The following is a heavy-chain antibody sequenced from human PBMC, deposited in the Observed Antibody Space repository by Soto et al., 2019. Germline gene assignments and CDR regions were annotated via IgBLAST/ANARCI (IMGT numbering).Heavy chain of an antibody. CDR2: IYYSRT. V-gene: IGHV4-30-4*01. Sequence: QVQLQESSPGLVQPSQTLSLTCTVSGASISNDDYFWSWIRQPPGKGLEWIGFIYYSRTYYNPSLKSRATISADTSKNHFSLKLTSVTAADTAVYYCARDWAYCASGSCYAKWGSWGQGTLVTVSS. CDR1: GASISNDDYF. J-gene: IGHJ5*02. D-gene: IGHD2-21*01. CDR3: ARDWAYCASGSCYAKWGS.